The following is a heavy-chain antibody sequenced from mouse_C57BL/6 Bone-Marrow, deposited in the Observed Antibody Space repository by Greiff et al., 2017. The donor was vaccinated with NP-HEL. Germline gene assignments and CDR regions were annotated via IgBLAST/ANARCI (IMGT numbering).Heavy chain of an antibody. CDR2: IDPSDSYT. Sequence: QVQLQQPGAELVMPGASVKLSCKASGYTFTSYWMHWVKQRPGQGLEWIGEIDPSDSYTNYNQKFKGKSTLTVDKSSSTAYMQLSSLTSEDSAVYYCERDGSSYEGAWFAYWGQGTLVTVSA. CDR3: ERDGSSYEGAWFAY. D-gene: IGHD1-1*01. CDR1: GYTFTSYW. V-gene: IGHV1-69*01. J-gene: IGHJ3*01.